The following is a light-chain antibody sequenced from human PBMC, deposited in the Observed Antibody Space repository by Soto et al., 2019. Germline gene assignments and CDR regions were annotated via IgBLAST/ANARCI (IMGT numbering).Light chain of an antibody. V-gene: IGKV1-5*03. Sequence: DIQMTQSPSTLSASVGDRVTITCRASQSISMWLAWYQQKPGKAPKLLIYKASNLESGVPSTFSGSGSGTEFTLTISSLQPDDFATYCCQQYNSYSLTFGGGTKVEIK. CDR2: KAS. CDR1: QSISMW. CDR3: QQYNSYSLT. J-gene: IGKJ4*01.